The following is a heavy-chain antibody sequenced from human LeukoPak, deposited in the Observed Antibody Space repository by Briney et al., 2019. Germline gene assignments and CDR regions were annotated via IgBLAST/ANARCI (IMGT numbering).Heavy chain of an antibody. V-gene: IGHV4-39*01. CDR3: ARHSSVSYPAD. CDR2: IYYSGST. J-gene: IGHJ4*02. CDR1: GGSISSSSYY. Sequence: SETLSLTCTVSGGSISSSSYYWGWIRQPPGKGLEWIGSIYYSGSTYYNPSLKSRVTISVDTSKNQFSLKLSSVTAADTAVYYCARHSSVSYPADWGQGTLVTVSS. D-gene: IGHD1-26*01.